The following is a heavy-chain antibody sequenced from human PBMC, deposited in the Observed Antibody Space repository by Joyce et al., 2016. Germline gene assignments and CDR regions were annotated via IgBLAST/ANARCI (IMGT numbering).Heavy chain of an antibody. CDR3: ARSQWLAPLMY. D-gene: IGHD6-19*01. J-gene: IGHJ4*02. CDR1: GGPFRCFF. V-gene: IGHV4-34*01. Sequence: QVQLQQWGAGLLKPSETLSLTCAVSGGPFRCFFWTWVRQPPGKGLEWIGDINNSGVTNYNPSLKTRGTFSVDTSKNQFSLKLTSLSAADTAVYYCARSQWLAPLMYWGQGTPVTVSS. CDR2: INNSGVT.